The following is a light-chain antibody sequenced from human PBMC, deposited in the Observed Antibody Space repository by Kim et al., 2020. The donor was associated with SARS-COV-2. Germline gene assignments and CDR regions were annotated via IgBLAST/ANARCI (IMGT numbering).Light chain of an antibody. J-gene: IGLJ1*01. V-gene: IGLV3-19*01. Sequence: LGQTVRITCQGDSPRSYYASWYQQKPGQAPVLVIYGKNNRPSGIPDRFSGSSSGNTASLTITGAQAEDEADYYCNSRDSSGNHEVFGTGTKVTVL. CDR2: GKN. CDR3: NSRDSSGNHEV. CDR1: SPRSYY.